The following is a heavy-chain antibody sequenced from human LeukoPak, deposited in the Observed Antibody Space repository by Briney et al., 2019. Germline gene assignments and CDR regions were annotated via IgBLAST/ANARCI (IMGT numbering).Heavy chain of an antibody. V-gene: IGHV3-7*01. CDR3: ASYSSSHKRGHDY. CDR2: IKQDGSEK. CDR1: GFTFSSYW. D-gene: IGHD6-13*01. Sequence: PGGSLRLSCAASGFTFSSYWMSWVRQAPGKGLEWVANIKQDGSEKYYVDSVKGRFTISRDNAKNSLYLQMNSLRAEDTAVYYCASYSSSHKRGHDYWGQGTPVTVSS. J-gene: IGHJ4*02.